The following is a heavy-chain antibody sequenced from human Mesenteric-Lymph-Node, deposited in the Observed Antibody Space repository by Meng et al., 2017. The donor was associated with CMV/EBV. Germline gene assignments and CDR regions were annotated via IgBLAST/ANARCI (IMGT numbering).Heavy chain of an antibody. CDR2: IIPIFGTA. D-gene: IGHD1-1*01. V-gene: IGHV1-69*05. Sequence: SVKVSCKASGGTFSSYAISWVRQAPGQGLEWMGGIIPIFGTANYAQKFQGRVTITTDESTSTAYMELSSLRAEDTALYYCAREKGSSNCYDYWGQGTLVTVSS. CDR1: GGTFSSYA. CDR3: AREKGSSNCYDY. J-gene: IGHJ4*02.